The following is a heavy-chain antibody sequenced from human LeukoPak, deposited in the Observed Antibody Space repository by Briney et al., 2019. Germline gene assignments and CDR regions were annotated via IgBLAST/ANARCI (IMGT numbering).Heavy chain of an antibody. Sequence: GGSLRLSCAPSGFTFSRHGMHWVRQAPGKGLEWVAIISNDGSRKYYAHSVEGRFTISRDNSKNTLYLQMNSLRDEDTAVYYCARDPVDYWGQGTLVTVSS. V-gene: IGHV3-30*03. CDR2: ISNDGSRK. J-gene: IGHJ4*02. CDR3: ARDPVDY. CDR1: GFTFSRHG.